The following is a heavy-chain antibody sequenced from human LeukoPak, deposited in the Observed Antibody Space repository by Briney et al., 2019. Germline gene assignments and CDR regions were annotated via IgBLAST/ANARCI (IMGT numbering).Heavy chain of an antibody. CDR2: INPSGGST. CDR3: ARDPEGSGCYFDY. D-gene: IGHD6-19*01. J-gene: IGHJ4*02. CDR1: GYTFTSYF. V-gene: IGHV1-46*01. Sequence: ASVKVSRKASGYTFTSYFMHWVRQAPGQGLEWMGIINPSGGSTSYAQKFQGRVTMTRDTSTSMVYMELTSLRSEDTAVYYCARDPEGSGCYFDYWGQGTLVTVSS.